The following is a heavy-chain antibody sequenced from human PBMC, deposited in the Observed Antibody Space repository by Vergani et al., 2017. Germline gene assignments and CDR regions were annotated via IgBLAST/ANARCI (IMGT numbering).Heavy chain of an antibody. V-gene: IGHV1-69*02. CDR3: ARGYDFLTGDAFDI. D-gene: IGHD3-3*01. J-gene: IGHJ3*02. CDR2: IIPIFGIA. CDR1: GGTFSSYT. Sequence: QVQLVQSGAEVKKPGSSVKVSCKASGGTFSSYTISWVRQAPGQGLEWMGRIIPIFGIANYAQKFQGRVTITADKSTSTAYMELSSLRAEDTAVYYCARGYDFLTGDAFDIWGEGKMVTVSS.